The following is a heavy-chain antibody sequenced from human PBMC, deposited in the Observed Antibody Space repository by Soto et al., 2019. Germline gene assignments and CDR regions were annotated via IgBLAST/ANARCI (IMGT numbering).Heavy chain of an antibody. J-gene: IGHJ4*02. CDR1: GFTLSSHA. CDR2: ISYDGSDK. CDR3: ARDYYKYYDSSGYYRSPAY. V-gene: IGHV3-30-3*01. Sequence: HPGGSLRLSCAASGFTLSSHAMHWVRQAPGKGLEWVALISYDGSDKDYADSVKGRFTISRDNSRNTLFLQMNSLRAEDTAVYYCARDYYKYYDSSGYYRSPAYWGQGT. D-gene: IGHD3-22*01.